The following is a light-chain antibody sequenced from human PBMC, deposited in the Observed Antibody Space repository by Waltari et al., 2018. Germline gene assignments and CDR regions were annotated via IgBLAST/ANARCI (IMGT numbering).Light chain of an antibody. CDR2: EVS. CDR3: SSYAGGSWV. CDR1: SSDLGTYNH. V-gene: IGLV2-23*02. Sequence: QSALTQPASVSGSPGQSITIPCTGTSSDLGTYNHVSWCQQYPGKVPKLIIYEVSKRPSVVSNHFSGSKSGNTASLTISGLQAEDEAHYYCSSYAGGSWVFGRGTKVTVL. J-gene: IGLJ3*02.